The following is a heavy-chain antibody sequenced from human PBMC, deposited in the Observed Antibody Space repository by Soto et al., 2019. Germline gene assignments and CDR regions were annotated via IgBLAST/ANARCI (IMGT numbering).Heavy chain of an antibody. CDR1: GFSFSSYA. CDR2: ISGAGDRT. CDR3: AKATRGPLSSRRSDANHLDS. D-gene: IGHD3-10*01. Sequence: EAQLLESGGSLVQPGGSLRLSCAASGFSFSSYAMTWVHQAPGKGLEWVSMISGAGDRTYYADSVKGRFTISRDNSKNTLYLQMNSLRAEDTAVYHCAKATRGPLSSRRSDANHLDSWGQGTLVTVSS. J-gene: IGHJ4*02. V-gene: IGHV3-23*01.